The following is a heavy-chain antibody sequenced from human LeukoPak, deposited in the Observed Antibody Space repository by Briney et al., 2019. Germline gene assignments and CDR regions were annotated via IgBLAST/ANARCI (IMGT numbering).Heavy chain of an antibody. CDR2: IYSGGST. CDR3: ARSEPSPAAFDI. V-gene: IGHV3-66*01. CDR1: GFTFSSYW. J-gene: IGHJ3*02. Sequence: GGSLRLSCAASGFTFSSYWMSWVRQAPGKGLEWVSVIYSGGSTYYADSVKGRFTISRDNSKNTLYLQMNSLRAEDTAVYYCARSEPSPAAFDIWGQGTMVTVSS.